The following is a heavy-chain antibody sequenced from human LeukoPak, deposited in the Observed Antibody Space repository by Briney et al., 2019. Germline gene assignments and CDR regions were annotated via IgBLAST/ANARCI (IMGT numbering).Heavy chain of an antibody. CDR1: GYSFTSYW. Sequence: GESLKISCKGSGYSFTSYWIGWVRQMPGKGLEWMGIIYPGDSDTRYSPSFQGQVTISADKSISTAYLQWSSLKASDTAMCYCARGGYYDILTGYQTGNFDYWGQGTLVTVSS. V-gene: IGHV5-51*01. D-gene: IGHD3-9*01. J-gene: IGHJ4*02. CDR3: ARGGYYDILTGYQTGNFDY. CDR2: IYPGDSDT.